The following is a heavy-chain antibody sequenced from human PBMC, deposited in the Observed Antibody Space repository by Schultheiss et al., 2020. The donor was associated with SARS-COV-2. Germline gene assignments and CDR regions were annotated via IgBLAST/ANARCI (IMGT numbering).Heavy chain of an antibody. D-gene: IGHD3-10*01. V-gene: IGHV3-48*04. CDR2: ISSSGSTI. CDR3: ARDMVRLFDY. J-gene: IGHJ4*02. Sequence: GGSLRLSCAASGFTFSSYSMNWVRQAPGKGLEWVSYISSSGSTIYYADSVKGRFTISRDNAKNSLYLQMNSLRAEDTAVYYCARDMVRLFDYWGQGTLVTVSS. CDR1: GFTFSSYS.